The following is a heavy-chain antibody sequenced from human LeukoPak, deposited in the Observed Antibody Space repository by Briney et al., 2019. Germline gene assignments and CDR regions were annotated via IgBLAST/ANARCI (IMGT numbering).Heavy chain of an antibody. Sequence: SETLSLTCAVSGGSISTGGYSWSWLRQPPGKGLQWIGYIYHSGSTYSTPSLKSRVTISVDTSKNQFSLKLNSVTAADTAVYYCARGGDYFDSWGQGTLVTVSS. J-gene: IGHJ4*02. V-gene: IGHV4-30-2*01. CDR1: GGSISTGGYS. CDR2: IYHSGST. CDR3: ARGGDYFDS.